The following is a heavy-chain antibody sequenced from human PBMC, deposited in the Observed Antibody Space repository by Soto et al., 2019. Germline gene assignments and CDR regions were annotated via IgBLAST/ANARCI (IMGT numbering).Heavy chain of an antibody. CDR2: INHSGST. J-gene: IGHJ4*02. V-gene: IGHV4-34*01. D-gene: IGHD3-10*01. CDR1: GGSFSGYY. Sequence: SETLSLTCAVYGGSFSGYYWSWIRQPPGKGLEWIGEINHSGSTNYNPSLKSRVTISVDTSKNQFSLKLSSVTAADTAVYYCARSSGGVSYFDYWGQGTLVTVSS. CDR3: ARSSGGVSYFDY.